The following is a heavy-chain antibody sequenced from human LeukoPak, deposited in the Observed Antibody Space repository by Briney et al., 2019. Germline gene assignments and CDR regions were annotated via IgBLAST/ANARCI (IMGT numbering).Heavy chain of an antibody. V-gene: IGHV1-2*02. J-gene: IGHJ3*02. CDR2: INPNSGGT. CDR1: GYTFTGYY. Sequence: ASVKVSCKASGYTFTGYYMHWVRQAPGQGLEWMGWINPNSGGTNYAQKFQGRVTMTRDTSISTAYMELSRLRSDDTAVYYCARGYYGSGSYNAFDIWGQGTMVTISS. CDR3: ARGYYGSGSYNAFDI. D-gene: IGHD3-10*01.